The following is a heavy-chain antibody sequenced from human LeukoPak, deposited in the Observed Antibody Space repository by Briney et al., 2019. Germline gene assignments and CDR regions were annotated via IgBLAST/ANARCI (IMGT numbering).Heavy chain of an antibody. V-gene: IGHV3-74*01. CDR1: GFTFSRYW. J-gene: IGHJ1*01. CDR2: IKSDGKT. CDR3: ARAPSEVGGYYPEYFRH. Sequence: GGSLRLSCEASGFTFSRYWMHWVRQAPGKGMVWVSRIKSDGKTNYADSVKGRFTISRDNAKNTVSLQMDSLRAEDTGVYYCARAPSEVGGYYPEYFRHWGQGTLVTVSS. D-gene: IGHD3-22*01.